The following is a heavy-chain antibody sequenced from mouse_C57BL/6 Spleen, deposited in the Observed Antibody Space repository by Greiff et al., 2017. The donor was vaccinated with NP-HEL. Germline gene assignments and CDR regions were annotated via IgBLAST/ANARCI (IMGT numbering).Heavy chain of an antibody. CDR2: IWGDGST. V-gene: IGHV2-3*01. CDR1: GFSLTSYG. Sequence: VKLMESGPGLVAPSQSLSISCTVSGFSLTSYGVSWVRQPPGKGLEWLGVIWGDGSTNYHSALISRLSISKDNSKCQAFLILNRLQTDDTASYYCAKEDAAYWGQGTLVTVSA. CDR3: AKEDAAY. J-gene: IGHJ3*01.